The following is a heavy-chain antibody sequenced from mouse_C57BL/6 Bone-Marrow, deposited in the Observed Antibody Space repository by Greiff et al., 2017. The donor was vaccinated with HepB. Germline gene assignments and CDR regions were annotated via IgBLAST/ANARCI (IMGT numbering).Heavy chain of an antibody. CDR2: IHPNSGST. Sequence: VQLQQPGAELVKPGASVKLSCKASGYTFTSYWMHWVKQRPGQGLEWIGMIHPNSGSTNYNEKFKSKATLTVDKSSSTAYMQLSSLTSEDSAVYYCARIPYYYGSSLYYFDYWGQGTTLTVSS. CDR3: ARIPYYYGSSLYYFDY. CDR1: GYTFTSYW. V-gene: IGHV1-64*01. D-gene: IGHD1-1*01. J-gene: IGHJ2*01.